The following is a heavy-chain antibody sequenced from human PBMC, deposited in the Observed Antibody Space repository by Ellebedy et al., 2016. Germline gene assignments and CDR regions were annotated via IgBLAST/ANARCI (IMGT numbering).Heavy chain of an antibody. J-gene: IGHJ4*02. CDR1: GFTFSNAW. CDR3: VKSFTIFGVVDY. CDR2: ISANGDTT. D-gene: IGHD3-3*01. V-gene: IGHV3-64*05. Sequence: GGSLRLSCAASGFTFSNAWMSWVRQAPGKGLEYVSAISANGDTTYYADSVKGRFTISRDNSKNTVYVQMSSLSTEDTGVYYCVKSFTIFGVVDYWGQGTLVSVSS.